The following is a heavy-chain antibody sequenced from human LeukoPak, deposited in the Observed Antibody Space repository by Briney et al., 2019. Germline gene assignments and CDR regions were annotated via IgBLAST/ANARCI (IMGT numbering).Heavy chain of an antibody. CDR1: GYTFTGYY. Sequence: ASVKVSCKASGYTFTGYYMHWVRQAPGQGLEWMGWINPNSGGTNYAQKFQGRVTMTRDTSISTAHMELSRLRSDDTAVYYCAKIYYYDSSGYDAFDIWGQGTMVTVSS. CDR3: AKIYYYDSSGYDAFDI. CDR2: INPNSGGT. D-gene: IGHD3-22*01. V-gene: IGHV1-2*02. J-gene: IGHJ3*02.